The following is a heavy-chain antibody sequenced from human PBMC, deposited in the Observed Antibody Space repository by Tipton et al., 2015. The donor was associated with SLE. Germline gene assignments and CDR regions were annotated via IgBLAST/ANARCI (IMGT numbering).Heavy chain of an antibody. V-gene: IGHV4-34*01. J-gene: IGHJ4*02. CDR3: ATRGSSSWYFFDY. CDR1: GGSFSGYS. D-gene: IGHD6-13*01. CDR2: TNPSGNT. Sequence: TLSLTCAVYGGSFSGYSWSWLRQPPGKGLEWIGQTNPSGNTHYNPSRKSRVTISVDTSNNQLSLKLSSVTAADTAMYYCATRGSSSWYFFDYWGQGTLVTVSS.